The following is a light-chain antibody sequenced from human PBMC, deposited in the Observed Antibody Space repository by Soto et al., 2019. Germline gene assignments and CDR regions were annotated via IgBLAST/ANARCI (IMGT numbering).Light chain of an antibody. V-gene: IGLV2-14*01. Sequence: QSVLTQPASVSGSPGQSITISCTGTISDVGGYNYVSWYQHHPGKAPELMIYEVSNRPSGVSNRFSGSKSGNTASLTISGLQAEDEADYYCSSYTSSSTLIFGGGTKVTVL. CDR3: SSYTSSSTLI. CDR2: EVS. J-gene: IGLJ2*01. CDR1: ISDVGGYNY.